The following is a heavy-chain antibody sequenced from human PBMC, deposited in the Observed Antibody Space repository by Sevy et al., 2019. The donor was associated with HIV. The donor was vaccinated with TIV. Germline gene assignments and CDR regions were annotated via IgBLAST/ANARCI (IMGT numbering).Heavy chain of an antibody. J-gene: IGHJ1*01. CDR3: TTDAGTTPWYALRH. CDR1: GFSFTNAW. Sequence: GGSLRLSCAASGFSFTNAWMRWVRQAPGGGLEWVGRIKSNHEGGTADDAAPVRVRFTISRDDSQNTLSLQLSSLKIEDTAVYYCTTDAGTTPWYALRHWGRGTLVTVSS. D-gene: IGHD2-15*01. CDR2: IKSNHEGGTA. V-gene: IGHV3-15*01.